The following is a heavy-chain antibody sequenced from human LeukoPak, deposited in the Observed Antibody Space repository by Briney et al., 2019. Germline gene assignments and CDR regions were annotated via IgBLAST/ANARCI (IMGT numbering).Heavy chain of an antibody. CDR3: ARSVSPDYYGSGGYSNYYYYYMDV. J-gene: IGHJ6*03. V-gene: IGHV1-18*01. D-gene: IGHD3-10*01. Sequence: GASVKVSCKASGYTFTSYGISWVRQAPGQGLEWMGWISAYNGNTNYAQKLQGRVTMTTDTSTSTAYMELRSLRSDDTAVYYCARSVSPDYYGSGGYSNYYYYYMDVWGKGTTVTVSS. CDR1: GYTFTSYG. CDR2: ISAYNGNT.